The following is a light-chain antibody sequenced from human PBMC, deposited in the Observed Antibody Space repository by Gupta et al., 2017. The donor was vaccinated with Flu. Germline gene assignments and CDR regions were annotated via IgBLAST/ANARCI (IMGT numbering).Light chain of an antibody. V-gene: IGLV3-25*01. CDR1: AGENQY. CDR2: KDT. Sequence: GQKARITWSGDAGENQYAYWYQQKPDHEHVLCCYKDTERPSAIPERFSGSISETKVNFTISGVQAEEEADYDCQSGDSSGTSWVFGGGTKLTVL. CDR3: QSGDSSGTSWV. J-gene: IGLJ3*02.